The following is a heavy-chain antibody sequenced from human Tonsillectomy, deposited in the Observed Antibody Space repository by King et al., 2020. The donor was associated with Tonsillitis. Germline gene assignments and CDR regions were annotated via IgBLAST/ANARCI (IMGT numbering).Heavy chain of an antibody. D-gene: IGHD3-3*01. CDR1: GYTFTNYG. J-gene: IGHJ5*02. CDR3: ARDLDAFWGGYRQTFNWLDP. Sequence: QLVQSGAEVKKPGASVKVSCKASGYTFTNYGITWVRQAPGQGLEWMGWITAYNGNANYAQKFQGRVSMTTDTSTNTAYMELRSLRSDDTAVDYCARDLDAFWGGYRQTFNWLDPWGQGTLVTVSS. CDR2: ITAYNGNA. V-gene: IGHV1-18*04.